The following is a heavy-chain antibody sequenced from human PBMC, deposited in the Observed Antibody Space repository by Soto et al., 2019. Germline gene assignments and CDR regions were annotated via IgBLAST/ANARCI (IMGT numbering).Heavy chain of an antibody. D-gene: IGHD5-12*01. V-gene: IGHV1-69*13. CDR1: GGTFSSYA. Sequence: SVKVSSKASGGTFSSYAISWVRQAPGQGLEWMGGIIPIFGTANYAQKFQGRVTITADESTSTAYMELSSLRSEDTAVYYCARAYSGYPSDYYYYGMDVWGQGTTVTVSS. CDR3: ARAYSGYPSDYYYYGMDV. CDR2: IIPIFGTA. J-gene: IGHJ6*02.